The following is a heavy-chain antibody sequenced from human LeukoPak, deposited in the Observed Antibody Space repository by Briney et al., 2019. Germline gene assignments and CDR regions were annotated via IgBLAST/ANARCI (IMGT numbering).Heavy chain of an antibody. V-gene: IGHV3-21*01. CDR3: AGGYSSSWYTFDP. CDR2: ISSSSSYI. D-gene: IGHD6-13*01. Sequence: AGGSLRLSCAASGFIFSSYWMHWVRQAPGKGLEWVSSISSSSSYIYYADSMKGRFTISRDNAKSSVYLQMNSLRAEDTAVYYCAGGYSSSWYTFDPWGQGTLVTVSS. CDR1: GFIFSSYW. J-gene: IGHJ5*02.